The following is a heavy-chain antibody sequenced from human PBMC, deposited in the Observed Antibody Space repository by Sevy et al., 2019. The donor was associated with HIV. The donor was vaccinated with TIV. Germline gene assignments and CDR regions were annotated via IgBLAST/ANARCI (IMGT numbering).Heavy chain of an antibody. Sequence: SETLSLTCAVSGYSISSGYYWGWIRQPPGKGLEWIGSIYHSGSTYYNPSLKSRVTISVDTSKNQFSLKLSSVTAAETAVYYCARDSAITGNDYYYYYGMDVWGQGTTVTVSS. CDR1: GYSISSGYY. V-gene: IGHV4-38-2*02. CDR2: IYHSGST. J-gene: IGHJ6*02. D-gene: IGHD1-20*01. CDR3: ARDSAITGNDYYYYYGMDV.